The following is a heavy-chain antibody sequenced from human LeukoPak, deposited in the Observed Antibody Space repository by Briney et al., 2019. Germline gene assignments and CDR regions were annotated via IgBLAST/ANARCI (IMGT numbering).Heavy chain of an antibody. CDR1: GFTFSSYS. Sequence: PGGSLRLSCAASGFTFSSYSMNWVRQAPGKGLEWVSSISSSSSYMYYADSVKGRFTISRDNAKNSLYLQMNSLRAEDTAVYYCARDDCSGGSCFGYGMDVWGQGTTVTVSS. D-gene: IGHD2-15*01. J-gene: IGHJ6*02. CDR3: ARDDCSGGSCFGYGMDV. CDR2: ISSSSSYM. V-gene: IGHV3-21*01.